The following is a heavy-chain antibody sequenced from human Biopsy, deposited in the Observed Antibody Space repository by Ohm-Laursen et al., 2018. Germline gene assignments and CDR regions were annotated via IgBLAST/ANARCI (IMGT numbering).Heavy chain of an antibody. CDR3: ARDSRGGHLNTTLITGKNLDS. D-gene: IGHD3-16*01. J-gene: IGHJ4*02. CDR2: ILFSGDT. CDR1: DKSINKYY. Sequence: SETLSLTCTVTDKSINKYYWSWLRQPAGKGLEYIGRILFSGDTNPDYNPSLKSRVTISVDTSKNQFSLKSNSVTAADTAVYFCARDSRGGHLNTTLITGKNLDSWGQGILVTVSS. V-gene: IGHV4-4*07.